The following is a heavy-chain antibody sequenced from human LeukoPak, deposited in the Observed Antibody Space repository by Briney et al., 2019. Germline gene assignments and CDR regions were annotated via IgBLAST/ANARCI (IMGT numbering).Heavy chain of an antibody. CDR3: AASSPSSYGDFPAY. CDR1: GYTFTSYD. CDR2: MNPNSGNT. J-gene: IGHJ4*02. Sequence: ASVKVSCKASGYTFTSYDINWVRQATGQGLEWMGWMNPNSGNTGYAQKFQGRVTMTRNTSISSAYMELSSLRSEDTAVYYCAASSPSSYGDFPAYWGQGTLVTVSS. D-gene: IGHD4-17*01. V-gene: IGHV1-8*01.